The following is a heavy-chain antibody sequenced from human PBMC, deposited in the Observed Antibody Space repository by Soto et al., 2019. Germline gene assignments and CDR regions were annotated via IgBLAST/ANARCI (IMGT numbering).Heavy chain of an antibody. D-gene: IGHD6-19*01. Sequence: ASVKVSCKASGYTFTNYGISWVRQAPGQGLEWMGWISTYNGNTNYAQKLQGRVTMTTDTSTSTAYMELRSLRSDDTAVYYCAREISNSGWPWDFAVSPTNYYFDYWGQGTLVTVSS. CDR1: GYTFTNYG. CDR2: ISTYNGNT. J-gene: IGHJ4*02. CDR3: AREISNSGWPWDFAVSPTNYYFDY. V-gene: IGHV1-18*01.